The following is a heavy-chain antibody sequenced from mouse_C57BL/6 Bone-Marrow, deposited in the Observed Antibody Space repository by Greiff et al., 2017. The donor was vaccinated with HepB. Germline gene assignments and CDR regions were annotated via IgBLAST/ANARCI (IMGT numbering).Heavy chain of an antibody. Sequence: QVQLKQSGPELVKPGASVKISCKASGYAFSSSWMNWVKQRPGKGLEWIGRIYPGDGDTNYNGKFKGKATLTADKSSSTAYMQLSSLTSEDSAVYFCAREGTYTTGVVFDYWGQGTTLTVSS. D-gene: IGHD1-1*01. V-gene: IGHV1-82*01. CDR3: AREGTYTTGVVFDY. CDR2: IYPGDGDT. CDR1: GYAFSSSW. J-gene: IGHJ2*01.